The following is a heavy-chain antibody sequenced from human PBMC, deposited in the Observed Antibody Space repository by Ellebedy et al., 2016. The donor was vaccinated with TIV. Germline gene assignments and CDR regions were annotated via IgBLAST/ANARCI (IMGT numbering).Heavy chain of an antibody. CDR3: AKMYGHPVERYYFDY. V-gene: IGHV3-23*01. CDR1: GFTFGDFA. J-gene: IGHJ4*02. CDR2: LWGDGGGA. D-gene: IGHD2-8*01. Sequence: PGGSLRLSCAASGFTFGDFAMSWVRQAPGKGLEWVSFLWGDGGGAHADSVKGRFTMSRENSKNTLSLQRNSLKVEDTAVYYCAKMYGHPVERYYFDYWGQGTLVTVSS.